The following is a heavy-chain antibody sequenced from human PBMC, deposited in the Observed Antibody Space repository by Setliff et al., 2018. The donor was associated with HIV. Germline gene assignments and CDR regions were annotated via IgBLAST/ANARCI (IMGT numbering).Heavy chain of an antibody. D-gene: IGHD1-1*01. CDR2: ISGSSTI. J-gene: IGHJ4*02. CDR1: GFPFSSYE. V-gene: IGHV3-48*03. Sequence: GGSLRLSCAASGFPFSSYEMNWVRQAPGKGLEWVSYISGSSTIYYADSVKGRFTISRDNAKNSLYLQMNSLRGEDTAVYYCARGRPTGYFDCWGQGTLVTVSS. CDR3: ARGRPTGYFDC.